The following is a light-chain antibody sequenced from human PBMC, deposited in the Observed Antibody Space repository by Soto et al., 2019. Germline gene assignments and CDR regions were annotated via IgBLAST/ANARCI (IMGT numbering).Light chain of an antibody. CDR3: QQYGGSIT. CDR2: GAS. CDR1: QSVSSSY. V-gene: IGKV3-20*01. Sequence: EIVLTQSPGTLSLSPGETATLSCRASQSVSSSYLAWYQHKPGQAPRLLIYGASSRATGIPDRFSDSGSGTDFTLTISRLDPEDFAVYYCQQYGGSITFGQGTRLEIE. J-gene: IGKJ5*01.